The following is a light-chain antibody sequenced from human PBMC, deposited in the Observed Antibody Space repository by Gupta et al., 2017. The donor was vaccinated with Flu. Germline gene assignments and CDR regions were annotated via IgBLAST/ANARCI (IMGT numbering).Light chain of an antibody. J-gene: IGKJ4*01. CDR2: AAS. V-gene: IGKV1-27*01. CDR3: QKFNGAPLT. Sequence: PSSRSASVGDRITITCRASQDIRDSLAWYQHKPGKGPSLLIYAASTLHSGIPSRFRGSGSGTEFTLTISSLQPEDVATYYCQKFNGAPLTFGGGTKVEI. CDR1: QDIRDS.